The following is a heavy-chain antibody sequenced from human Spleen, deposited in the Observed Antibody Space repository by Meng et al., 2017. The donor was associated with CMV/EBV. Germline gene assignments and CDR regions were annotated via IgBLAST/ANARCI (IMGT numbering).Heavy chain of an antibody. CDR3: ARDQGSDYGMDV. CDR1: GFTFTNYG. CDR2: IQYDGNYK. V-gene: IGHV3-30*02. Sequence: GGSLRLSCAASGFTFTNYGMHWVRQAPGKGLEWVTFIQYDGNYKYYTDSVKGRFTISRDNSRNTLYLQMHSLRTDDTAVYYCARDQGSDYGMDVWGQGTTVTVSS. D-gene: IGHD2-15*01. J-gene: IGHJ6*02.